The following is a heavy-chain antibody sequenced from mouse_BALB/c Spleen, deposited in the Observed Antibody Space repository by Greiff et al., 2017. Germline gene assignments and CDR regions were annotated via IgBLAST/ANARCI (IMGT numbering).Heavy chain of an antibody. Sequence: EVHLVESGGGLVQPGGSRKLSCAASGFTFSSFGMHWVRQAPEKGLEWVAYISSGSSTIYYADTVKGRFTISRDNPKNTLFLQMTSLRSEDTAMYYCASYGNYGNYFDYWGQGTTRTVSS. D-gene: IGHD2-1*01. V-gene: IGHV5-17*02. CDR2: ISSGSSTI. CDR3: ASYGNYGNYFDY. J-gene: IGHJ2*01. CDR1: GFTFSSFG.